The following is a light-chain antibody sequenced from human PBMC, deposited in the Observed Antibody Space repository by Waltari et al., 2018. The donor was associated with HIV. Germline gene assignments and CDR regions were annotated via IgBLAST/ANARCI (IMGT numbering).Light chain of an antibody. Sequence: QSVLTQPPSVSAAPGQTVTIPCSASGSYPGNTYVLWYQQLPGTAPKLLIYDNDKRPSGIPDRFSGSKSGASATLGITGLQTEDEADYYCGTWDSTLSVWVFGGGTKLTVL. CDR3: GTWDSTLSVWV. J-gene: IGLJ3*02. CDR1: GSYPGNTY. V-gene: IGLV1-51*01. CDR2: DND.